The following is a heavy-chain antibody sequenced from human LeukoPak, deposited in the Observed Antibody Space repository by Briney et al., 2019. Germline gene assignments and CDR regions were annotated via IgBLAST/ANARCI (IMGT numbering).Heavy chain of an antibody. Sequence: GGSLRLSCAASGFTFSSFEMNWVRQAPGKGLEWVSYISSSGSGIYYADSVKGRFTISRDNAKTSLFLQMNSLRAEDTAVYYCARDGGYGDYLDYWGQGTLVTVSS. J-gene: IGHJ4*02. CDR3: ARDGGYGDYLDY. V-gene: IGHV3-48*03. CDR1: GFTFSSFE. CDR2: ISSSGSGI. D-gene: IGHD5-12*01.